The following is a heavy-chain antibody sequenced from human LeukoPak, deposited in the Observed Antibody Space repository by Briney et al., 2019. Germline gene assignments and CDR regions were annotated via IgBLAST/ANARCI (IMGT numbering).Heavy chain of an antibody. CDR1: GGSISSYY. CDR2: IYYSGST. D-gene: IGHD4-17*01. J-gene: IGHJ4*02. V-gene: IGHV4-59*01. Sequence: SETLSLTCTVSGGSISSYYWSWIRQPPGKGLEWIGYIYYSGSTNYNPSLKSRVTISVDTSKNQFSLKLSSVTAADTAVYYCARVGYDYGDYFDYWGQGTLVTVSS. CDR3: ARVGYDYGDYFDY.